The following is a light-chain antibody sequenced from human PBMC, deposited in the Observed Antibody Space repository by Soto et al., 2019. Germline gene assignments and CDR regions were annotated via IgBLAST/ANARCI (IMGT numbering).Light chain of an antibody. J-gene: IGKJ2*01. CDR2: SAS. CDR3: QHYGSSPPLYT. Sequence: DIVLPQSPGTLSLSPGERATFSCRASQSVNNNYLAWYQQKPGQTPRLLVSSASTRATGIPDRFSGSGSGTDFTLTISRLEPEDFAVYYCQHYGSSPPLYTFGQGTKLEIK. V-gene: IGKV3-20*01. CDR1: QSVNNNY.